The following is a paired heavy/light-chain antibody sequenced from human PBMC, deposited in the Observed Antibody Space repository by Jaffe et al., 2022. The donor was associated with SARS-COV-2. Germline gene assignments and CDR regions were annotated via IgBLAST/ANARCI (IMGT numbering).Light chain of an antibody. Sequence: QSALTQPRSVSGSPGQSVTISCTGTSSDVGGYNYVSWYQQHPGKAPKLMIYDVSKRPSGVPDRFSGSKSGNTASLTISGLQAEDEADYYCCSYAGSYTFVFGGGTKLTVL. CDR3: CSYAGSYTFV. V-gene: IGLV2-11*01. CDR1: SSDVGGYNY. J-gene: IGLJ2*01. CDR2: DVS.
Heavy chain of an antibody. CDR1: GGSISSGDYY. CDR3: ARVPRAYVGFDY. D-gene: IGHD1-26*01. V-gene: IGHV4-30-4*01. J-gene: IGHJ4*02. Sequence: QVQLQESGPGLVKPSQTLSLTCTVSGGSISSGDYYWSWIRQPPGKGLEWIGYIYYSGSTYYNPSLKSRVTISVDTSKNQFSLKLSSVTAADTAVYYCARVPRAYVGFDYWGQGTLVTVSS. CDR2: IYYSGST.